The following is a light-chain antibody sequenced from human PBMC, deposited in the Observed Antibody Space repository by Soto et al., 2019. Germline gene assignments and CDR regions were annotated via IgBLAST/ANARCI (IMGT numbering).Light chain of an antibody. CDR3: CSYGGGRTPLG. J-gene: IGLJ2*01. CDR2: EVN. Sequence: QSALTQPASVSGSPGQSITISCTGTSSDVGGSNHVSWYQHHPGKVPKVIIYEVNFRPSGVSNRFSGSKSGYTASLTISGLQAEDEADYYCCSYGGGRTPLGFGGGTKLTVL. V-gene: IGLV2-14*01. CDR1: SSDVGGSNH.